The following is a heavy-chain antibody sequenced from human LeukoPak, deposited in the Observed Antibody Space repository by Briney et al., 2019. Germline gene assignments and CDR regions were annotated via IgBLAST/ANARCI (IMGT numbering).Heavy chain of an antibody. CDR2: ISYDGSNK. D-gene: IGHD2-2*01. CDR1: GFTFSSYG. CDR3: AGPAAI. V-gene: IGHV3-30*03. J-gene: IGHJ4*02. Sequence: GSLRLSCAASGFTFSSYGMHWVRQAPGKGLEWVAVISYDGSNKYYADSVKGRFTISRDNSKNTLYLQMNSLRAEDTAVYYCAGPAAIWGQGTLVTVSS.